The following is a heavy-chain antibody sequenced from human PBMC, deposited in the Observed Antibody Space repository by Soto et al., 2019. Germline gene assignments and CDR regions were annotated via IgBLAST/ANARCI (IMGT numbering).Heavy chain of an antibody. CDR3: ASTPVTGRYSYYGMDA. V-gene: IGHV1-69*01. Sequence: QVQPVQSGSEVKKPGSSVRVSCKTGSFYAVSWVRQAPGQGLEWMGGLIPVFDTPSYAQKFQGRVTRTADESKSTAYMELSSLRSEDTALYYCASTPVTGRYSYYGMDAWDQGLAVTVAS. CDR1: SFYA. D-gene: IGHD4-4*01. CDR2: LIPVFDTP. J-gene: IGHJ6*02.